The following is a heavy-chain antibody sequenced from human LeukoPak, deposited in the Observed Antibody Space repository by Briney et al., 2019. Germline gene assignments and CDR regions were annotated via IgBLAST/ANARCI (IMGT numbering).Heavy chain of an antibody. D-gene: IGHD5-18*01. V-gene: IGHV3-23*01. CDR1: GFTFSSYA. Sequence: GGSLRLSCAASGFTFSSYAMSWVRQAPGKGLEWVSAISGSGGSTYYADSVKGRFTISRDNSKNTLYPQMNSLRAEDTAVYYCAKAGDTAMATRVSNYYYMDVWGKGTTVTVSS. J-gene: IGHJ6*03. CDR2: ISGSGGST. CDR3: AKAGDTAMATRVSNYYYMDV.